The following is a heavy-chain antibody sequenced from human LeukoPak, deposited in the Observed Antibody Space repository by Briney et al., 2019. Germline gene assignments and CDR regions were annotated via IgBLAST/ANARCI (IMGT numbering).Heavy chain of an antibody. CDR2: IYSSGST. Sequence: PSETLSLTCTVSGGSISSGSYYWNWIRQPAGKGLEWIGRIYSSGSTNYNPSLKSRVTISVDTSKNQFSLKLNSVTAADTAVYYCARGPRYYYGSGAIDYRGQGTLVTVSS. V-gene: IGHV4-61*02. D-gene: IGHD3-10*01. CDR1: GGSISSGSYY. CDR3: ARGPRYYYGSGAIDY. J-gene: IGHJ4*02.